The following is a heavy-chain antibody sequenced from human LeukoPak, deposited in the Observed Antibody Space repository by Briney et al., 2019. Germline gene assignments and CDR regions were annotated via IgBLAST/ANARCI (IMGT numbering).Heavy chain of an antibody. CDR3: ARGPPGRVYDSSKRGLFDP. D-gene: IGHD3-22*01. V-gene: IGHV1-46*02. CDR2: INPSGGST. Sequence: ASVKVSCKASGYTFNSYYMRWVRQAPGQGLEWMAIINPSGGSTTYAQKFQGRVTMTRDTSTSTVFMELSSLRSEDTAVYYCARGPPGRVYDSSKRGLFDPWGQGTLVTVSS. CDR1: GYTFNSYY. J-gene: IGHJ5*02.